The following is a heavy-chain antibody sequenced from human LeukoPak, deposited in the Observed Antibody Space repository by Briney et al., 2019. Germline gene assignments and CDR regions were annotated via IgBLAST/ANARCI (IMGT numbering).Heavy chain of an antibody. D-gene: IGHD5-18*01. Sequence: ASVKVSCKASGYTFTGYYMHWVRQAPGQGLEWMGRINPNSGGANYAQKFQGRVTMTRDTSISTAYMELSRLRSDDTAVYYCARLDTATTKDAFDIWGQGTMVTVSS. V-gene: IGHV1-2*06. J-gene: IGHJ3*02. CDR1: GYTFTGYY. CDR2: INPNSGGA. CDR3: ARLDTATTKDAFDI.